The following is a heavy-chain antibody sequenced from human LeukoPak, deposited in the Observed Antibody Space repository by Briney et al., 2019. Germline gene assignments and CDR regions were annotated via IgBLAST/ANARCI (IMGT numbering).Heavy chain of an antibody. J-gene: IGHJ3*02. CDR3: TTDRAGDAFDI. CDR2: IKSKTDGGTT. Sequence: PGGSLRLSCAASGFTYSNAWMSWVRQAPGKGLEWVGRIKSKTDGGTTDYAAPVKGRFTISRDDSKNTLYLQMNSLKTEDTAVYYCTTDRAGDAFDIWGQGTMVTVSS. V-gene: IGHV3-15*01. CDR1: GFTYSNAW.